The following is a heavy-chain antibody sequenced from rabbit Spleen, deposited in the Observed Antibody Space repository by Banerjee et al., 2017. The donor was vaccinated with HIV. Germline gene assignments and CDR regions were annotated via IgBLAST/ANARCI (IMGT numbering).Heavy chain of an antibody. CDR1: GFSFSSSYY. Sequence: QEQLVESGGGLVQPEGSLTLTCTASGFSFSSSYYMCWVRQTPGKGLEWIACIYAGSSGSTYYASWAKGRFTISKTSSTTVTLQMTSLTAADTATYFCARDTGSSGGYWGFNLWGPGTLVTVS. CDR3: ARDTGSSGGYWGFNL. D-gene: IGHD1-1*01. CDR2: IYAGSSGST. V-gene: IGHV1S45*01. J-gene: IGHJ4*01.